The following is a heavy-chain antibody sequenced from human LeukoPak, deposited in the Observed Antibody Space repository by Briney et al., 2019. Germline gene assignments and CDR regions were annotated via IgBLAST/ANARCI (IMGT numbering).Heavy chain of an antibody. CDR2: ITNNGDST. D-gene: IGHD3-16*01. CDR3: ARVGDKGAFDY. V-gene: IGHV3-64*01. J-gene: IGHJ4*02. CDR1: GFTFSSYA. Sequence: GSLRLSCAASGFTFSSYAMRWVRQAPGKRLEYVSAITNNGDSTYYANSVKGRFIISRDNSKNTLYLQMGSLRAEDMAVYYCARVGDKGAFDYWGQGTLVTASS.